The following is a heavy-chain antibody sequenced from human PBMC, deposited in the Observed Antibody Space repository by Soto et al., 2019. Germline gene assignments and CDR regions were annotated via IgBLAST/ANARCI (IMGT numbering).Heavy chain of an antibody. CDR2: MNPNSGNT. Sequence: QVQLVQSGAEVKKPGASVKVSCKASGYTFTSYDINWVRQATGQGLEWMGWMNPNSGNTGYAQKFQGRVTMTRNTSVSTAYMALDSLRAGDTAVYYCAREKSGYYAYWGQGTLVTDSS. CDR3: AREKSGYYAY. V-gene: IGHV1-8*01. J-gene: IGHJ4*02. CDR1: GYTFTSYD. D-gene: IGHD3-3*01.